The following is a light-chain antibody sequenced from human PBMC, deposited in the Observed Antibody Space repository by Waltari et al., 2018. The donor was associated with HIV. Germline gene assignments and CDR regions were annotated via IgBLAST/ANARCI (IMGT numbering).Light chain of an antibody. V-gene: IGKV3-15*01. CDR2: DAS. Sequence: EIVMTQSPATLSVSPGERATLSCRASQSVSSNLAWYQQIPGQAPRLLIYDASTRATGSPARFSGSGSGTEFTLTINSLQSEDFAIYYCQHYNDWPITFGQGTRLEIK. CDR1: QSVSSN. CDR3: QHYNDWPIT. J-gene: IGKJ5*01.